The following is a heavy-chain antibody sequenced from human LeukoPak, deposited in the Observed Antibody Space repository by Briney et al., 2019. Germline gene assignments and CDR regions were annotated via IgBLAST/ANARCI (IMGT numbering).Heavy chain of an antibody. CDR2: IANNGNG. D-gene: IGHD2/OR15-2a*01. J-gene: IGHJ6*03. CDR3: ARRIFSAQFRPLLYSYMDV. CDR1: GDSISSSS. Sequence: PSETLSLTCSVSGDSISSSSWTWIRQAPGKGLESLGYIANNGNGKYKASFEGRVTMSVDTSKSQFSLTLRSVTAADTPVYYCARRIFSAQFRPLLYSYMDVWGKGTAVIVSS. V-gene: IGHV4-59*08.